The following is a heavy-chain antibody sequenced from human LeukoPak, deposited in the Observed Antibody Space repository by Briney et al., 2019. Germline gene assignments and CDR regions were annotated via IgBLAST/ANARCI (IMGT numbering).Heavy chain of an antibody. CDR3: AKDGSMWFGEFPFDY. J-gene: IGHJ4*02. V-gene: IGHV3-30*02. D-gene: IGHD3-10*01. Sequence: GGSLRLSCAASGFTFSSYGMHWVRQAPGKGLEWVAFIRYDGSNKYYADSVKGRFTISRDNSKNTLYLQMNSLRAEDTAVYYCAKDGSMWFGEFPFDYWGQGTLATVSS. CDR1: GFTFSSYG. CDR2: IRYDGSNK.